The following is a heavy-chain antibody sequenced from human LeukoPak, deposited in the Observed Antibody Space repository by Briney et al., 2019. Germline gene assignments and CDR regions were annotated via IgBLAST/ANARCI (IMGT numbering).Heavy chain of an antibody. CDR1: GVTFNKYW. CDR2: INSDGSTT. J-gene: IGHJ4*02. D-gene: IGHD4/OR15-4a*01. V-gene: IGHV3-74*01. CDR3: VVLGISNY. Sequence: GGSLRLSCAASGVTFNKYWMHWVRQAPGKGLVWVSRINSDGSTTDYADSVKGRFTISRANAKNTLYLQMNGLRAEDTAVYYCVVLGISNYWGQGTLVTVSS.